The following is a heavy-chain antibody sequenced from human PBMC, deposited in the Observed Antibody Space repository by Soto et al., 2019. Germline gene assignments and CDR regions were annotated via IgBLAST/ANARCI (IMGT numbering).Heavy chain of an antibody. J-gene: IGHJ4*02. V-gene: IGHV3-21*01. D-gene: IGHD3-9*01. CDR3: ARAPILTSFDY. Sequence: GGSLRLSCAASGFTFSSYSMNWVRQAPGKGLEWVSSISSSSSYIYYADSVKGRFTISRDNAKNSLYLQMNSPRAEDTAVYYCARAPILTSFDYWGQGTLVTVSS. CDR1: GFTFSSYS. CDR2: ISSSSSYI.